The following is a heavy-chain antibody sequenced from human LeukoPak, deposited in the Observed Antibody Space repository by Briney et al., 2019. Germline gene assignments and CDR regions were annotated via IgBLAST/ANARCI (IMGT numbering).Heavy chain of an antibody. CDR1: GGSFSGYY. D-gene: IGHD2-2*02. CDR2: INHSGST. J-gene: IGHJ6*03. V-gene: IGHV4-34*01. Sequence: KPSETLSLTCAVYGGSFSGYYWSWIRQPPGKGLEWIGEINHSGSTNYNPSLKSRVTISVDTYKNQFSLKLSSVTAADTAVYYCARGRCSSTSCYNYYYYYMDVWGKGTTVTVSS. CDR3: ARGRCSSTSCYNYYYYYMDV.